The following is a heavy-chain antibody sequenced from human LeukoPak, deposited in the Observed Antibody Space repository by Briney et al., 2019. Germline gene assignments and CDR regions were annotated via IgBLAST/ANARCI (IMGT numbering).Heavy chain of an antibody. Sequence: GASLQISCKGSGYRFTTYWIGWVRQMPGKGLEWMGIIYPDDSDTRYSPSFQGQVTISADKSISTDYLQWSSLKASDTAMYDCARLPTVTSNRIHDGMDVWGQGTTVTVSS. CDR2: IYPDDSDT. V-gene: IGHV5-51*01. CDR3: ARLPTVTSNRIHDGMDV. CDR1: GYRFTTYW. J-gene: IGHJ6*02. D-gene: IGHD4-17*01.